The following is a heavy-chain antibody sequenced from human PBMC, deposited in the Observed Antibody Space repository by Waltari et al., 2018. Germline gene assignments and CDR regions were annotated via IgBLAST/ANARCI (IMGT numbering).Heavy chain of an antibody. V-gene: IGHV4-38-2*01. CDR1: GYSISSGYY. J-gene: IGHJ6*02. CDR2: IYHSGST. CDR3: ARQDYDSSGYYYYYYGMDV. Sequence: QVQLQESGPGLVKPSETLSLTCAVSGYSISSGYYWGWIRQPPGKGLEWIGSIYHSGSTYYNPSLKSRVTISVDTSKNQVSLKLSSVTAADTAVYYCARQDYDSSGYYYYYYGMDVWGQGTTVTVSS. D-gene: IGHD3-22*01.